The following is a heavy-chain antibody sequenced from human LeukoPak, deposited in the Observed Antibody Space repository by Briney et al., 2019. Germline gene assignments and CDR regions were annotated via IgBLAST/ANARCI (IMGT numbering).Heavy chain of an antibody. J-gene: IGHJ4*02. V-gene: IGHV4-39*07. CDR2: INHSGST. Sequence: SETLSLTCTVSGGSISSSSYCGSWIRQPPGKGLEWIGEINHSGSTNYNPSLKSRVTISVDTSKNQFSLKLSFVTAADTAVYYCARENLAAAGSRPLDYWGQGTLVTVSS. CDR1: GGSISSSSYC. D-gene: IGHD6-13*01. CDR3: ARENLAAAGSRPLDY.